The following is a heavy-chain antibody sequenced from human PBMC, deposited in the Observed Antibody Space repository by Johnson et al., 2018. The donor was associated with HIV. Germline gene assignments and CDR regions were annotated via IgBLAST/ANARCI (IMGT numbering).Heavy chain of an antibody. CDR2: ISYDGSNK. D-gene: IGHD6-6*01. J-gene: IGHJ3*02. V-gene: IGHV3-30*04. CDR3: ARATRSSSSGRHDAFDI. CDR1: GFTFRSSA. Sequence: QMQPVESCGGVLQPGWSLRLSCAASGFTFRSSAMPWVPQAPGTGLEWVPVISYDGSNKYHAHSVMGRSTISRYNSKNTRYLQMNGLRAEDTAVYYCARATRSSSSGRHDAFDIWGEGTMVTVSS.